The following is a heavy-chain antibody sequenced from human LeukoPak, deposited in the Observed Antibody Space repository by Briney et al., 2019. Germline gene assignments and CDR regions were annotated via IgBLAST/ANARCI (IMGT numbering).Heavy chain of an antibody. Sequence: KTSETLSLTCAVYGGSFSGYYWSWIRQPPGKGLEWLGVINHSGSTNYNTSLKSRATISVDTSKNQFSLKLSSVTAADTAVYYCARGDGDYGDYVLDYWGQGGLVTVSS. J-gene: IGHJ4*02. D-gene: IGHD4-17*01. CDR1: GGSFSGYY. CDR2: INHSGST. V-gene: IGHV4-34*01. CDR3: ARGDGDYGDYVLDY.